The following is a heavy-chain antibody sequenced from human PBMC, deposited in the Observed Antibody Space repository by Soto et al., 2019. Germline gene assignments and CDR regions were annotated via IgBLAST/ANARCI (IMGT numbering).Heavy chain of an antibody. CDR3: ARDDVLCDGGRCYGIPLDV. CDR1: GGSFSGYY. CDR2: INHSGST. D-gene: IGHD2-15*01. V-gene: IGHV4-34*01. J-gene: IGHJ6*04. Sequence: SETLSLTCVVYGGSFSGYYWSWNRQPPGKGLEWIGEINHSGSTNYNPSVKGRFTISRDTSENTLHLQMDSLRVEDTAVYYCARDDVLCDGGRCYGIPLDVWGKGTTVTVSS.